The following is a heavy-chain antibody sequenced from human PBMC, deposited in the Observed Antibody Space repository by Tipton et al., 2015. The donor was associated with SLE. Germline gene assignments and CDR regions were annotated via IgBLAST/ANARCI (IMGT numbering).Heavy chain of an antibody. V-gene: IGHV4-39*01. CDR2: IYYSGST. CDR3: ARHTEVGVAVAGFDY. J-gene: IGHJ4*02. CDR1: GGSISSSSYY. D-gene: IGHD6-19*01. Sequence: TLSLTCTVSGGSISSSSYYWGWIRQPPGKGLEWIGSIYYSGSTYYNPSLKSRVTISVDTSKNQFSLKLSSVTAADTAVYYCARHTEVGVAVAGFDYWGQGTLVTVS.